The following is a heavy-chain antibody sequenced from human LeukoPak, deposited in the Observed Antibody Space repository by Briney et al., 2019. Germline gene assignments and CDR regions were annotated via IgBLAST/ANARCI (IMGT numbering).Heavy chain of an antibody. J-gene: IGHJ4*02. CDR2: ISSSGSTI. V-gene: IGHV3-48*03. Sequence: GGSLRLSCAVSGFTFSSSEMNWVRQAPGKGLEWVSYISSSGSTIYYADSVKGRFTISRDNAKNSLYLQMNSLRAEDTAVYYCAKDVSRILTGARNYFDSWGQGTLVTVSS. CDR3: AKDVSRILTGARNYFDS. D-gene: IGHD3-9*01. CDR1: GFTFSSSE.